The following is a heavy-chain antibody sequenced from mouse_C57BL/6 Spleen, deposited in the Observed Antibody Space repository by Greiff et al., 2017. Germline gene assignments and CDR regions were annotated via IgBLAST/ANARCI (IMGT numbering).Heavy chain of an antibody. Sequence: DVMLVESGGGLVKPGGSLKLSCAASGFTFSDYGMHWVRQAPEKGLEWVAYISSGSSTIYYADTVKGRFTISRDNAKNTLYLQMTSLRSEDTAMYYCARGRYVYAMDYWGQGTSVTVSS. CDR1: GFTFSDYG. J-gene: IGHJ4*01. D-gene: IGHD2-14*01. CDR2: ISSGSSTI. V-gene: IGHV5-17*01. CDR3: ARGRYVYAMDY.